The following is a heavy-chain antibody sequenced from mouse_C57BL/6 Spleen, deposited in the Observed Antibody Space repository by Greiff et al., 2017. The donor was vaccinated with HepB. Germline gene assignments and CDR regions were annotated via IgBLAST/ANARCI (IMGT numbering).Heavy chain of an antibody. V-gene: IGHV1-69*01. D-gene: IGHD3-2*02. J-gene: IGHJ3*01. CDR3: AREKTAQATGFAY. CDR2: IDPSDSYT. CDR1: GYTFTSYW. Sequence: QVQLQQPGAELVMPGASVKLSCKASGYTFTSYWMHWVKQRPGQGLEWIGEIDPSDSYTNYNQKFKGKSTLTVDKSSSTAYMQLSSLTSEDSAVYYCAREKTAQATGFAYWGQGTLVTVSA.